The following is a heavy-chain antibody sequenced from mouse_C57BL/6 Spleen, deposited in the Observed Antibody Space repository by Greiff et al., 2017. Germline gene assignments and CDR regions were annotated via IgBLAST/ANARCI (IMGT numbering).Heavy chain of an antibody. CDR3: ARFGSSYGYFEV. J-gene: IGHJ1*03. CDR1: GYTFTSYW. D-gene: IGHD1-1*01. V-gene: IGHV1-52*01. CDR2: IDPSDSEP. Sequence: VQLQQPGAELVRPGSSVKLSCKASGYTFTSYWMHWVKQRPIQGLEWSGNIDPSDSEPHYNQKFKDKATLTVDKSSSTAYMQLSSLTSEDAAVYYCARFGSSYGYFEVGGTGTTVTGSS.